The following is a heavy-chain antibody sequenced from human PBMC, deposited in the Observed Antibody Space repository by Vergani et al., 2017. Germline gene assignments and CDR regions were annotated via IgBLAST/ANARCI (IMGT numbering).Heavy chain of an antibody. CDR1: GGSISSGSYY. Sequence: QVQLQESGPGLVKPSQTLSLTCTVSGGSISSGSYYWSWIRQPAGKGLAWIGRIYTSGSTNYNPSLTSRVTISVDTSKNQFSLKLSSVTAADTAVYYCARGDYYDSSGYEDYGGQGTLVTVSS. CDR3: ARGDYYDSSGYEDY. J-gene: IGHJ4*02. D-gene: IGHD3-22*01. CDR2: IYTSGST. V-gene: IGHV4-61*02.